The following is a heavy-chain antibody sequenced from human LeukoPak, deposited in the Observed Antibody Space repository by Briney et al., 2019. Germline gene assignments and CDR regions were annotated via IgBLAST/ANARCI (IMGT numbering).Heavy chain of an antibody. D-gene: IGHD3-22*01. CDR2: ISAYNGNT. CDR3: ARDWDPYDSSGYYAFDI. Sequence: ASAKVSCKASGYTFTSYGISWVRQAPGQGLEWMGWISAYNGNTNYAQKLQGRVTMTTDTSTSTAYMELRSLRSDDTAVYYCARDWDPYDSSGYYAFDIWGQGTMVTVSS. V-gene: IGHV1-18*01. CDR1: GYTFTSYG. J-gene: IGHJ3*02.